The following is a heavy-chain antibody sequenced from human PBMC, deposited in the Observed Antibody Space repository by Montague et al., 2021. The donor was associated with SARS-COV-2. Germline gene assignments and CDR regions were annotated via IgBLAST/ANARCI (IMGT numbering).Heavy chain of an antibody. CDR1: GFNFNIRA. CDR3: ARDSGDSHGDYYFDL. Sequence: SLRLSCAVSGFNFNIRAIHWVRQAPGKGLEWVAVISDDGRQRFYSDSVRGRFTISRDNSNNTLYLQLNSLKYEDTAVYFCARDSGDSHGDYYFDLWGQGTLVIVSS. CDR2: ISDDGRQR. V-gene: IGHV3-30*04. J-gene: IGHJ5*02. D-gene: IGHD4-17*01.